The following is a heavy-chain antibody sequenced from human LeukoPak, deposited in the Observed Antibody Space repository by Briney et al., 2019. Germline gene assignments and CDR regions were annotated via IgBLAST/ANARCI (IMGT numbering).Heavy chain of an antibody. CDR3: ATQGGVRGVIIPIDY. CDR2: IIPIFGTA. J-gene: IGHJ4*02. Sequence: ASVKVSGKASGGTFSSYAISWVRQAPGQGLEWMGGIIPIFGTANYAQKFQGRVTITADKSTSTAYMELSSLRSEDTAVYYCATQGGVRGVIIPIDYWGQGTLVTVSS. D-gene: IGHD3-10*01. CDR1: GGTFSSYA. V-gene: IGHV1-69*06.